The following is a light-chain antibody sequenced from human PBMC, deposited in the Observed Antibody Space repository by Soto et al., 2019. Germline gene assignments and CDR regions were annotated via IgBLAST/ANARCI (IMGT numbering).Light chain of an antibody. V-gene: IGKV3-20*01. J-gene: IGKJ4*01. CDR1: QSLSSSF. CDR2: GAS. CDR3: QQFGTSPAFT. Sequence: EIVLTQSPGTLSLSPGERATLSCIASQSLSSSFLAWYQQTPGQAPRLLIYGASSRATGIPDRFSGSGSGTDFTLTISRLEPEDFAVYYCQQFGTSPAFTFGGGTKVDIK.